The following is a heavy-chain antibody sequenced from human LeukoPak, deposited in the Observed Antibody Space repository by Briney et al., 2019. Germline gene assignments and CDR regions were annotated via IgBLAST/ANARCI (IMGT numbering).Heavy chain of an antibody. D-gene: IGHD3-10*01. CDR2: IYYSGST. CDR3: ASTDSYYYGSGSLRVFDY. V-gene: IGHV4-39*01. CDR1: VGSISSSSYY. Sequence: SETLSLTCTVSVGSISSSSYYCGWIRQPPGKVLEWIGSIYYSGSTYYNPSLKSRVTISVDTSKNQFSLKLSSVTAADTDVYYCASTDSYYYGSGSLRVFDYWGQGTLVTVSS. J-gene: IGHJ4*02.